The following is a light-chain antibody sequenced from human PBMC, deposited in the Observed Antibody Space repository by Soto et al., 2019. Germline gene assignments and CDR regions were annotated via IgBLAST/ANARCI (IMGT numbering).Light chain of an antibody. Sequence: QAVVTQPASVSGSPGQSITISCTGTSGDVGGYNYVSWYQQHPGKAPKLMIYDVSNRPSGVSNRFSGSKSGNTASLTISGLQAEDEADYYCSSYTRSSTYVFGTGTKLTVL. V-gene: IGLV2-14*01. CDR2: DVS. CDR3: SSYTRSSTYV. J-gene: IGLJ1*01. CDR1: SGDVGGYNY.